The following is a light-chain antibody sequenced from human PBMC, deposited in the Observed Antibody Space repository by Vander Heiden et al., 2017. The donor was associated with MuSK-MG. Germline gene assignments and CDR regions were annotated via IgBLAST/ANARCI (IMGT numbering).Light chain of an antibody. Sequence: EIVMTQSPATLSVSPGERATLSCRASQSVSSNLAWYQQKPGQAPRLLIYGASTRATGIPARFSGSGSGTEFTLTISSLQSEDFAVYYCQQYNNWPPLTFGPETKVDI. CDR2: GAS. J-gene: IGKJ3*01. V-gene: IGKV3-15*01. CDR1: QSVSSN. CDR3: QQYNNWPPLT.